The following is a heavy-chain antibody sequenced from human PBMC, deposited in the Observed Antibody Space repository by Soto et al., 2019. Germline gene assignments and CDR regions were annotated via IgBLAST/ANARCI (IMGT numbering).Heavy chain of an antibody. CDR2: IYHSGIT. CDR1: GGSISSGGYS. D-gene: IGHD5-12*01. CDR3: ARTGYEYNFYYGMDV. V-gene: IGHV4-30-2*01. J-gene: IGHJ6*02. Sequence: KPSETLSLTCAVSGGSISSGGYSWSWIRQPPGKGLEWLGYIYHSGITYYNPSLKSRLTISIDRSKNQFSLRLRSVTAADTALYYCARTGYEYNFYYGMDVCGQRTTVTVSS.